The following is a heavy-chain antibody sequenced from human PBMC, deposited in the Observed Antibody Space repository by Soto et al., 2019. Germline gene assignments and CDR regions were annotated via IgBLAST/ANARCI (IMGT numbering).Heavy chain of an antibody. Sequence: SETLSLTCAVYGGSFSGYYWSWIRPPPGKGLEWIGEINHSGSTNYNPSLKRRVTIYVDTSKNQFSLKLSSVTAADTAVYYCARGGGSGYYSYYYYGMDVWGQGTTVTVSS. CDR2: INHSGST. D-gene: IGHD3-3*01. CDR3: ARGGGSGYYSYYYYGMDV. V-gene: IGHV4-34*01. CDR1: GGSFSGYY. J-gene: IGHJ6*02.